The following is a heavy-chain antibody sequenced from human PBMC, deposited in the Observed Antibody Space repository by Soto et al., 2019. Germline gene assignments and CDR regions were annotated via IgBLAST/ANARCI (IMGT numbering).Heavy chain of an antibody. CDR3: ARGYCSSPSCLYYYYMDV. CDR2: IIPILGIV. Sequence: ASVKVSCKASGGTFSSYPISWVRQAPGQGLEWMGRIIPILGIVNYAQKFPGRVTITADKSTSTAYMELSSLRSEDTAVYYCARGYCSSPSCLYYYYMDVWGRGTTVTVSS. J-gene: IGHJ6*03. D-gene: IGHD2-2*01. CDR1: GGTFSSYP. V-gene: IGHV1-69*02.